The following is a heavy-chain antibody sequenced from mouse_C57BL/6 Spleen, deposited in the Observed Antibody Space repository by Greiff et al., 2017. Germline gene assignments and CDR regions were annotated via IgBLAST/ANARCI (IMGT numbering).Heavy chain of an antibody. CDR2: IYPGSGST. CDR1: GYTFTSYW. D-gene: IGHD1-1*01. Sequence: VQLQQSGAELVKPGASVKMSCKASGYTFTSYWITWVKQRPGQGLEWIGDIYPGSGSTNYNEKFKSKATLTVDTSSSPAYMQLSSLTSEDSAVYYCAGGDYYALFAYWGQGTLVTVSA. V-gene: IGHV1-55*01. J-gene: IGHJ3*01. CDR3: AGGDYYALFAY.